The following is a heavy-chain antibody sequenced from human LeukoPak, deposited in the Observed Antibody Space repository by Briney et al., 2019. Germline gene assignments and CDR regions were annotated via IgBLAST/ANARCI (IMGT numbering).Heavy chain of an antibody. CDR3: ARNKKNYYGPRGHGPNGFDP. CDR1: GGSFSGYY. J-gene: IGHJ5*02. CDR2: INHSGST. Sequence: PSETLSLTCAVYGGSFSGYYWSWIRQPPGKGLEWIGEINHSGSTNYNPSLKSRVTISVDTSKNQFPLKLSSVTAADTAVYYCARNKKNYYGPRGHGPNGFDPWGQGTLVTVSS. V-gene: IGHV4-34*01. D-gene: IGHD3-10*01.